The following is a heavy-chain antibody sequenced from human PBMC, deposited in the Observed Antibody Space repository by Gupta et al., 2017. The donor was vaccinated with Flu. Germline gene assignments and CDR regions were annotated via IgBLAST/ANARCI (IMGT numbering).Heavy chain of an antibody. D-gene: IGHD2-15*01. CDR1: GGSLNRNPYS. V-gene: IGHV4-39*01. J-gene: IGHJ4*02. Sequence: QLQLQESGPGLVEPSETLSLTCIVSGGSLNRNPYSWGWIRQPPGKGLEWIGSIYYSGNTYYNPSLKSRVTISVDTSKNQVALKLTSVTAADTAVYFCARHFVGYCSGGTCFDENDYWGQGALVTVSS. CDR2: IYYSGNT. CDR3: ARHFVGYCSGGTCFDENDY.